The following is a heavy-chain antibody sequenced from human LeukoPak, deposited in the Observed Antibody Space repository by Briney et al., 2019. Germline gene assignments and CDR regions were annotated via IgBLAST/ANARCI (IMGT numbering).Heavy chain of an antibody. Sequence: PGGSLRLSCVASGLDFRRSGVHWVRQSPGKGLEWVAFIQNHENDKNYVGSLKGRFAISRDNSKNTVYLQMNSLRAEDTEAYYCAREGGVTVAGKFDSWGQGTLVTVSS. CDR1: GLDFRRSG. V-gene: IGHV3-30*02. CDR3: AREGGVTVAGKFDS. D-gene: IGHD6-19*01. J-gene: IGHJ4*02. CDR2: IQNHENDK.